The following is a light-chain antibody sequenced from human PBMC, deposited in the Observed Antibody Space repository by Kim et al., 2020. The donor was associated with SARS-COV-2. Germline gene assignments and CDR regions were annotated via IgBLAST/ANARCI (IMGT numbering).Light chain of an antibody. V-gene: IGKV1D-12*01. CDR3: QPSIDFPLA. Sequence: DIQMTQSPSSVSASVGDTVTITCRASQGISRWLAWYQQKPEKAPKLLIYATYTLQSGVPSRFSGSGSGTEFTLTITYLQPEDSATYYCQPSIDFPLAFGGGTKVDIK. CDR1: QGISRW. CDR2: ATY. J-gene: IGKJ4*02.